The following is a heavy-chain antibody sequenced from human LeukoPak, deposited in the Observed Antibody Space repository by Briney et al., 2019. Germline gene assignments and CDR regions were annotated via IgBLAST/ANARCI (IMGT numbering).Heavy chain of an antibody. CDR1: GGFISSYY. J-gene: IGHJ6*03. Sequence: PSETLSLTCTVSGGFISSYYWSWIRQPPGEGLEWIGYIYYSGSTNYNPSLKSRVTISVDTSKNQFSLKLSSVTAADTAVYYCARTTEAHSWRTRYYDYYMDVWGKGTTVTVSS. CDR2: IYYSGST. CDR3: ARTTEAHSWRTRYYDYYMDV. V-gene: IGHV4-59*01. D-gene: IGHD6-13*01.